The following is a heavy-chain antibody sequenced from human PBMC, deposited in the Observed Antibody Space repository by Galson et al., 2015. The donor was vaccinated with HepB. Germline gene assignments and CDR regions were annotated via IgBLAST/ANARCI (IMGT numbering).Heavy chain of an antibody. CDR2: TYYRSKWYN. Sequence: CAISGDSVSSNSAAWNWIRQSPSRGLEWLGRTYYRSKWYNDYAVSVKSRITINPDTSKNQFSLQLNSVTPEDTAVYYCARDLDGSVAGWLYYGMDVWGQGTTVTVSS. D-gene: IGHD6-19*01. CDR1: GDSVSSNSAA. V-gene: IGHV6-1*01. CDR3: ARDLDGSVAGWLYYGMDV. J-gene: IGHJ6*02.